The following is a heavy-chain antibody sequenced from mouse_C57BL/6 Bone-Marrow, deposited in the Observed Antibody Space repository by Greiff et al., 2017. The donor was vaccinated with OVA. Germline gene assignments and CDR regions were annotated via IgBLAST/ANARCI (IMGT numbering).Heavy chain of an antibody. J-gene: IGHJ2*01. CDR3: ARVWLPNYFDD. CDR2: INYDGSST. CDR1: GFTFSDYY. D-gene: IGHD2-2*01. Sequence: EVQRVESEGGLVQPGSSMKISCTASGFTFSDYYMAWVRQVPEKGLEWVANINYDGSSTYYLDSLKSRFIISRDNAKNMLYLQMSSLKSEDTATYYCARVWLPNYFDDWGQGTTLTVSS. V-gene: IGHV5-16*01.